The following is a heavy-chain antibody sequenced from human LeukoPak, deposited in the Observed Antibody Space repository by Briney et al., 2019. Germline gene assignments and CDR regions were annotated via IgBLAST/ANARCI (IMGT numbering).Heavy chain of an antibody. CDR1: GGSISSSSYY. CDR2: IYYSGST. J-gene: IGHJ4*02. D-gene: IGHD6-19*01. CDR3: ARLGYSSGWSVDY. V-gene: IGHV4-39*01. Sequence: SETLSLTCTVSGGSISSSSYYWGWIRQPPGKGLEWIGSIYYSGSTYYNPSLKSRVTISVDTSKNQFSLKLSSVTAADTAVYYCARLGYSSGWSVDYWGQGTLVTVSS.